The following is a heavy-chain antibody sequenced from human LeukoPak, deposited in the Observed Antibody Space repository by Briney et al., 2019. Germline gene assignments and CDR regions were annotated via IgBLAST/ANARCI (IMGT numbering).Heavy chain of an antibody. J-gene: IGHJ6*03. D-gene: IGHD2-2*01. CDR3: ARLRRGYCSSTSCPGGNLHYMDV. V-gene: IGHV4-34*01. CDR2: INHSGST. CDR1: SEPFIGYY. Sequence: PSETLSLTCAVYSEPFIGYYWSWIRQPPGKGLEWIGEINHSGSTNYNPSLKSRVTISVDTSKNQFSLKLSSVTAADTAVYYCARLRRGYCSSTSCPGGNLHYMDVWGKGTTVTVSS.